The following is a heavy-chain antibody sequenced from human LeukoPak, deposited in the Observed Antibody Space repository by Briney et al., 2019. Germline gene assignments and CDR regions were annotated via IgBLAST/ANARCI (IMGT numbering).Heavy chain of an antibody. D-gene: IGHD4-17*01. J-gene: IGHJ4*02. Sequence: SVKVSCKASGFTFTSSAMQWVRQARGQRLEWIGWIVVGSGNTNYAQKFQERVTITRDMSTSTAYMELSRLRSDDTAVYYCARDKYDYGDYESSYYWGQGTLVTVSS. CDR2: IVVGSGNT. CDR3: ARDKYDYGDYESSYY. CDR1: GFTFTSSA. V-gene: IGHV1-58*02.